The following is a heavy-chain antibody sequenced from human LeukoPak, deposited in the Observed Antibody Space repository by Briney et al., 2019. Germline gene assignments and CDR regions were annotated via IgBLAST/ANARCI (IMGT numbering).Heavy chain of an antibody. CDR3: ASGTGTTSYYGMDV. D-gene: IGHD1-1*01. CDR1: GGSFSGYY. V-gene: IGHV4-34*01. J-gene: IGHJ6*02. CDR2: INHSGST. Sequence: SETLSLTCAVYGGSFSGYYWSWIRQPPGKGLEWIGEINHSGSTNYNPSLKSRVTISVDTSKNQFSLKLSSVTAADTAVYYCASGTGTTSYYGMDVWGQGTTVTVSS.